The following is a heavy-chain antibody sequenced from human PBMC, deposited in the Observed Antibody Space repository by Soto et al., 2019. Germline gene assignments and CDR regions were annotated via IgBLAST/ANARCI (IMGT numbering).Heavy chain of an antibody. V-gene: IGHV4-34*01. J-gene: IGHJ6*03. D-gene: IGHD3-10*01. Sequence: TSETLSLTCAVYGGSFSGYYWSWIRQPPGKGLEWIGEINHSGSTNYNPSLKSRVTISVDTSKNQFSLKLSSVTAADTAVYYCARSFNYYGSGSRLRFYYMDVWGKGTTVTVSS. CDR1: GGSFSGYY. CDR3: ARSFNYYGSGSRLRFYYMDV. CDR2: INHSGST.